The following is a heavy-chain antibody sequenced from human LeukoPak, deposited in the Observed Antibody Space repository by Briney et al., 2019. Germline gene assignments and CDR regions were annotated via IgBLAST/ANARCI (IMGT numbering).Heavy chain of an antibody. J-gene: IGHJ4*02. CDR1: GGSISSSSYY. V-gene: IGHV4-39*07. D-gene: IGHD4-17*01. CDR2: IYYSGST. CDR3: ARGLDYGEYTHYYFEY. Sequence: SETLSLTCTVSGGSISSSSYYWGWIRQPPGKGLEWIGSIYYSGSTYYNPSLKSRVTISVDTSKNQFSLKLSSVTAADTAVYYCARGLDYGEYTHYYFEYWGQGTLVTVSS.